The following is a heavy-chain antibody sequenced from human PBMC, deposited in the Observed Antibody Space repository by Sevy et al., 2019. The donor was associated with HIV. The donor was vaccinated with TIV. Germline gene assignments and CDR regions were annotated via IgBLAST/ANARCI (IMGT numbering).Heavy chain of an antibody. D-gene: IGHD3-16*02. V-gene: IGHV4-38-2*02. CDR2: IYQTGST. J-gene: IGHJ4*02. CDR3: ARDFLRLGELSHFDS. CDR1: AFSISSGHF. Sequence: SETLSLTCTVSAFSISSGHFWGWIRQPPGKGLEWIGSIYQTGSTYYNTSLKRRVTISVDTSKNQFSLRLTSVTAADTAVYYCARDFLRLGELSHFDSWGQGTLVTVSS.